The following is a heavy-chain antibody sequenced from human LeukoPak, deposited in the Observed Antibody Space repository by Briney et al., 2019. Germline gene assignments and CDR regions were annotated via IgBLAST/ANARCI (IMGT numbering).Heavy chain of an antibody. CDR3: ARVAKLSSRIVVVPAALNEAYYYGMDV. J-gene: IGHJ6*04. CDR2: ISAYNGNT. CDR1: GYTFTSYG. Sequence: GASVKVSCKASGYTFTSYGISWVRQAPGQGLEWMGWISAYNGNTNYAQKLQGRVTMTTDTSTSTAYMELRSLRADDTAVYYCARVAKLSSRIVVVPAALNEAYYYGMDVWGKGTTVTVSS. V-gene: IGHV1-18*04. D-gene: IGHD2-2*01.